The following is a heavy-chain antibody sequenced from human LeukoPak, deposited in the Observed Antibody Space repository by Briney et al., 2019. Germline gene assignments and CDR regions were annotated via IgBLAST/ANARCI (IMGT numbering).Heavy chain of an antibody. CDR1: RFIFSGYS. Sequence: PGGSLRLSCEASRFIFSGYSMNWVRQAPGRGLEWISYISGDISIISYADSVKGRFTISRDKSKNTLYLQMNSLRAEDTAVYYCARDLSGGDYYFDYWGQGTLVTVSS. J-gene: IGHJ4*02. V-gene: IGHV3-48*01. CDR2: ISGDISII. D-gene: IGHD2-21*02. CDR3: ARDLSGGDYYFDY.